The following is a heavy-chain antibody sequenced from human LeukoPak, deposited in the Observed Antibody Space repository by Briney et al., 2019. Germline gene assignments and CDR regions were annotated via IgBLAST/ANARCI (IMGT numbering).Heavy chain of an antibody. CDR3: ARKSGYARDY. V-gene: IGHV4-4*07. J-gene: IGHJ4*02. CDR1: GGSITNYY. Sequence: PSETLSLTCSVSGGSITNYYWSWFRQPAGKELEWIGRIYSSGITNYNPSLKSRVSMSIDMSKNQFSLKLSSVTAADTAVYYCARKSGYARDYWGQGNLVTVSS. D-gene: IGHD5-12*01. CDR2: IYSSGIT.